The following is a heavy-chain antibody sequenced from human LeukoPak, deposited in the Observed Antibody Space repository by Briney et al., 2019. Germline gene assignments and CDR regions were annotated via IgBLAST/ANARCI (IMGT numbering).Heavy chain of an antibody. CDR1: GDSISSGNY. J-gene: IGHJ5*02. Sequence: SETLSLTCTVSGDSISSGNYWGWIRQPPGKGLEWIGSIFHTGSTYFNLSLKSRVTISVDTSKNQVSLKLNSVTAADTAVYYCARDPWPSGWIDPWGQGTLVTVSS. CDR2: IFHTGST. CDR3: ARDPWPSGWIDP. V-gene: IGHV4-38-2*02. D-gene: IGHD6-19*01.